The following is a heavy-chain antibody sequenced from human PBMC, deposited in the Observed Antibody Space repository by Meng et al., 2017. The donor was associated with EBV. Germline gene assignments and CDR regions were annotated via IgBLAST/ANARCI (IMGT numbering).Heavy chain of an antibody. D-gene: IGHD3-10*01. V-gene: IGHV1-69*12. J-gene: IGHJ4*02. CDR3: AGTVLRSGTFYSLDS. Sequence: QGELVQSGAVVPRPGPSGKISAKASGGTFNTYTFIWVRKAPGQGLEWMGAIIPIFETADYAQIFQGRVTITADESTSTTYMELSSLGSADTAMYYCAGTVLRSGTFYSLDSWGQGSLVTVSS. CDR1: GGTFNTYT. CDR2: IIPIFETA.